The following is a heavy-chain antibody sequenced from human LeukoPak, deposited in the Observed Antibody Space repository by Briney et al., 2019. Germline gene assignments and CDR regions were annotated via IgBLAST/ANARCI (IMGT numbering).Heavy chain of an antibody. J-gene: IGHJ4*02. V-gene: IGHV1-18*01. CDR2: ISVYNGNS. D-gene: IGHD2-2*01. CDR1: GSTFPNYG. Sequence: ASVKVSCKASGSTFPNYGITWVRQAPGQGLEWMGWISVYNGNSKDAQKLQGRVTMTTDISTSTAYMELRSLRSDDTAVYYCARDGDCCSSTSCYLKYWGQGTLVTVSS. CDR3: ARDGDCCSSTSCYLKY.